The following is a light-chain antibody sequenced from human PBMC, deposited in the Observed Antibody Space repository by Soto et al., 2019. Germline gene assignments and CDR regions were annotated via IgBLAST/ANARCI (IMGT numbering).Light chain of an antibody. CDR1: SSDVGSYNL. CDR2: EVS. Sequence: QSVLTQPASVSGSPGQSITISCTGTSSDVGSYNLVSWYQHHPGKAPELIIYEVSKRPSGVSDRFSGSKSGNTASLTISGLQAEDEADYYCCSYAGKSTLLYVLGTGTKVTVL. J-gene: IGLJ1*01. CDR3: CSYAGKSTLLYV. V-gene: IGLV2-23*01.